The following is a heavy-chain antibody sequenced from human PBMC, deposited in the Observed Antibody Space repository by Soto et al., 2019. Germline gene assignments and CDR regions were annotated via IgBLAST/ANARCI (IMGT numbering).Heavy chain of an antibody. D-gene: IGHD6-25*01. CDR1: GGTFSSYA. CDR2: IIPIFGTA. Sequence: QVQLVQSGAEVKKPGSSVKVSCKASGGTFSSYAISWVRQAPGQGLEWMGGIIPIFGTANYAQKFQGRVTITAVESTSTAYMELSSLRSEDTAVYYCARDPRPYSSVGRYYYYGMDVWGQGTTVTVSS. J-gene: IGHJ6*02. V-gene: IGHV1-69*01. CDR3: ARDPRPYSSVGRYYYYGMDV.